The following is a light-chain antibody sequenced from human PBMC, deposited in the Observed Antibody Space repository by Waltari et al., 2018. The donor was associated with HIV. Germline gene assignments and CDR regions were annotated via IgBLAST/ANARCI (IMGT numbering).Light chain of an antibody. CDR2: YND. Sequence: QSVLTQPRSASGTPGQGVTIPCSGSRANIGSNSVNWYQQFPGEAPKLLIYYNDQRPSGVPDRFSGSKSGTSASLAFSGLQSEDEADYYCETWDSSLNAVVFGGGTKLTVL. CDR1: RANIGSNS. V-gene: IGLV1-44*01. CDR3: ETWDSSLNAVV. J-gene: IGLJ2*01.